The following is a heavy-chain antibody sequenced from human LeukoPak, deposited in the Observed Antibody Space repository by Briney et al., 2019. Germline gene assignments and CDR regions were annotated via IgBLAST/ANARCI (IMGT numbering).Heavy chain of an antibody. V-gene: IGHV3-20*04. Sequence: PGGSLRLSCAASGFTFDDYGMSWVRQAPGKGLEWVSGIKWNGGDTGYADSVKGRFTISRDNARNSLYLQMNSLRAEDTAVYYCARVGLAAATLHWCFDLWGRGTLVTVSS. CDR3: ARVGLAAATLHWCFDL. J-gene: IGHJ2*01. D-gene: IGHD6-25*01. CDR1: GFTFDDYG. CDR2: IKWNGGDT.